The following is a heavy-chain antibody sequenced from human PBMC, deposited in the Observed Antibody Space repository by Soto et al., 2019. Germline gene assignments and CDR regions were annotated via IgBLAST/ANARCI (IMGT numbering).Heavy chain of an antibody. D-gene: IGHD3-10*01. CDR1: GGSISSYY. CDR3: ARSYFGGRGYFDL. J-gene: IGHJ2*01. Sequence: QVQLQESGPGLVKPSETLSLTCTVSGGSISSYYWSWMRQPPGKGLEWIGYIYYSGSTNYNPSLKSRVTISVDTSKNQFSRKLSSVTAADTAVYYCARSYFGGRGYFDLWGRGTLVTVSS. V-gene: IGHV4-59*01. CDR2: IYYSGST.